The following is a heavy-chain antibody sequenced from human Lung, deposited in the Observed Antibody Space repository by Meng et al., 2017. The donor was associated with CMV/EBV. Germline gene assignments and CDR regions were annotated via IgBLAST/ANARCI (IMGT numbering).Heavy chain of an antibody. CDR2: ISYTGYI. D-gene: IGHD1-1*01. Sequence: SETLSLTCTVSGASISANYWSRSRRPPGKGLEYIGSISYTGYIEYNPSLKGRVAISLDTSKNQFSLKLASVTAADTAMYYCAGPDDMGSSPHDPFDIWGQGTMVTVSS. CDR3: AGPDDMGSSPHDPFDI. CDR1: GASISANY. V-gene: IGHV4-59*01. J-gene: IGHJ3*02.